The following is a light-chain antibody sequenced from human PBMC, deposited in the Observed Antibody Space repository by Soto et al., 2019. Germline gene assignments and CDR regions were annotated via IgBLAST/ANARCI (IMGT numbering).Light chain of an antibody. V-gene: IGKV1-17*02. J-gene: IGKJ1*01. CDR3: QQYESYSPWT. CDR1: QGIRND. CDR2: DAS. Sequence: IQMTQSPSSLSASVGDRVTITCRASQGIRNDLGWYQQKPGKAPKLLIYDASSLQSGVPSRFSGSGSGTEFTLTISNLQPDDFATYYCQQYESYSPWTFGQGTKVDIK.